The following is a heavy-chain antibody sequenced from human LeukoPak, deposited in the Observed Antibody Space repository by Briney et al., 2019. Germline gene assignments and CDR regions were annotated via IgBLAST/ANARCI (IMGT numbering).Heavy chain of an antibody. D-gene: IGHD3-10*01. V-gene: IGHV4-39*01. J-gene: IGHJ4*02. CDR1: GGSISSSSYY. CDR3: ARPGDYFDY. Sequence: SETLSLTCTVSGGSISSSSYYWGWIRQPPGKGLEWIGSIYYSGSTYYNPSLKSRVTISVDTSKNQFSLKLSSVTAADTAAYYCARPGDYFDYWGQGTLVTVSS. CDR2: IYYSGST.